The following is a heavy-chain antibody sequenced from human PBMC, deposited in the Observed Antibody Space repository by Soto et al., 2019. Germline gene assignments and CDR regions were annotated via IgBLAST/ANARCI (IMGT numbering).Heavy chain of an antibody. D-gene: IGHD3-10*01. CDR2: IYYSGST. CDR1: GGSISSSSYY. V-gene: IGHV4-39*01. CDR3: ANLLWFGENLYAFDI. J-gene: IGHJ3*02. Sequence: SETLSLTCTVSGGSISSSSYYWGWIRQPPGKGLEWIGSIYYSGSTYYNPSLKSRVTISVDTSKNQFSRKLSSVTAADTAVYYCANLLWFGENLYAFDIWGQGTMVTVSS.